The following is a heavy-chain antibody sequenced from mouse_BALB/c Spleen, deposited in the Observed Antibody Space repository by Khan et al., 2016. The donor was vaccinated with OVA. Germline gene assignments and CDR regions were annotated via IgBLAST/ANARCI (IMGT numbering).Heavy chain of an antibody. CDR2: INPSNGYT. D-gene: IGHD2-14*01. Sequence: QVQLKQSGAELARPGASVKMSCKASGYTFTSYTIHWIKERPGQGLEWIGYINPSNGYTNYNQKFKDKATLTTDKSSTTAYLQLSSLTSDDSAVYNCVRDGAYHRNDGWFAYWGQGTLVNVSA. J-gene: IGHJ3*01. V-gene: IGHV1-4*01. CDR1: GYTFTSYT. CDR3: VRDGAYHRNDGWFAY.